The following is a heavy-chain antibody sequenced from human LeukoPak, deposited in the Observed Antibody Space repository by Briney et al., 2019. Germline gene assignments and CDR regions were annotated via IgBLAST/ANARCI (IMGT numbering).Heavy chain of an antibody. V-gene: IGHV1-18*04. Sequence: GASVKVSCKASGYTYTSYGISWVRQAPGQGLEWMGWISAYNGNTNYAQKLQGRVTMTTDTSTSTAYMELRSLRSDDTAVYYCARVNKARYHLLQPAASPKAPFDIWGQGTMVTVSS. CDR2: ISAYNGNT. CDR3: ARVNKARYHLLQPAASPKAPFDI. J-gene: IGHJ3*02. CDR1: GYTYTSYG. D-gene: IGHD2-2*01.